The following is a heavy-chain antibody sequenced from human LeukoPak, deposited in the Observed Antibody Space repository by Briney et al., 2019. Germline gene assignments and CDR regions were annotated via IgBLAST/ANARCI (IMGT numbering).Heavy chain of an antibody. D-gene: IGHD3-22*01. CDR2: ISGSGGST. J-gene: IGHJ4*02. CDR3: AKDDTMIVVVILFDY. CDR1: GFTFSSYA. V-gene: IGHV3-23*01. Sequence: PGGSLRLSCAASGFTFSSYAKSWVRQAPGKGLEWVSAISGSGGSTYYADSVKGRFTISRDNSKNTLYLQMNSLRAEDTAVYYCAKDDTMIVVVILFDYWGQGTLVTVSS.